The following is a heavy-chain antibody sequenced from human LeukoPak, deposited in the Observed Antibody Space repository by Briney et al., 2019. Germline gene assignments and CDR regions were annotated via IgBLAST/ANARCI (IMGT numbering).Heavy chain of an antibody. J-gene: IGHJ4*02. CDR3: AKDPLRGGWGTFFDY. CDR1: GFTFDDYA. CDR2: ISWNSGSI. Sequence: PGRSLRLSCAASGFTFDDYAIHWVRQAPGKGLEWVSGISWNSGSIGYADSVKGRFTISRDNAKNSLYLQMNSLRAEDTALYYCAKDPLRGGWGTFFDYGGQGPLVTVSS. V-gene: IGHV3-9*01. D-gene: IGHD3-10*01.